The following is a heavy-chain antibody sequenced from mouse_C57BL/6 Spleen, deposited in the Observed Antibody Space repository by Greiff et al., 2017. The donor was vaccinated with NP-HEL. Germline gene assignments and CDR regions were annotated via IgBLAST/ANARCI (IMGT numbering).Heavy chain of an antibody. CDR2: ISSGGSYT. V-gene: IGHV5-6*01. CDR1: GFTFSSYG. D-gene: IGHD1-1*01. J-gene: IGHJ2*01. Sequence: EVKLQESGGDLVKPGGSLKLSCAASGFTFSSYGLSWVRQTPDKRLAWVATISSGGSYTYYPASVKGRFTISRYNAKNTLYLQMSSLKSEDTAMYYCARHPLITTKGFFDYWGQGTTLTVSS. CDR3: ARHPLITTKGFFDY.